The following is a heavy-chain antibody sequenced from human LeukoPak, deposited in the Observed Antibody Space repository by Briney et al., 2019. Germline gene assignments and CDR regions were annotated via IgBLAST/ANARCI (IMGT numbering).Heavy chain of an antibody. CDR1: GGTFSSYA. CDR2: INPNSGGT. J-gene: IGHJ4*02. CDR3: ARVNDEWELPADY. D-gene: IGHD1-26*01. Sequence: ASVKVSCKASGGTFSSYAISWVRQAPGQGLEWMGWINPNSGGTNYAQKFQGRVTMTRDTSISTAYMELSRLRSDDTAVYYCARVNDEWELPADYWGQGTLVTVSS. V-gene: IGHV1-2*02.